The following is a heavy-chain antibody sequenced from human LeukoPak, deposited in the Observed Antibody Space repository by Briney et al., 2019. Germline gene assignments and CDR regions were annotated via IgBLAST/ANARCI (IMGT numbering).Heavy chain of an antibody. Sequence: ASVTVSCKASGYTFTSYDINWVRQAPGQGLEWMGWINPNSGGTNYAQKFQGRVAMTRDTSISTAYMELSRLRSDDTAVYYCARDFDYYDSSGTVGYWGQGTLVTVSS. V-gene: IGHV1-2*02. D-gene: IGHD3-22*01. CDR3: ARDFDYYDSSGTVGY. CDR2: INPNSGGT. CDR1: GYTFTSYD. J-gene: IGHJ4*02.